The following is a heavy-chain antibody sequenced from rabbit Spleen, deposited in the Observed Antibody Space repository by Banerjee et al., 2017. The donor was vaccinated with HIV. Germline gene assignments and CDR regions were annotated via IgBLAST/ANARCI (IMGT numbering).Heavy chain of an antibody. CDR1: GVSFSTSSY. Sequence: QSLEESGGDLVKPGASLTLTCTASGVSFSTSSYMCWVRQAPGKGLEWIACIDAGSSGFTYFATWAKGRFTCSKTSSTTVTLQMTSLTAADTATYFCARDLAGYVGFGYISYLDLWGPGTLVTVS. D-gene: IGHD4-2*01. J-gene: IGHJ6*01. CDR2: IDAGSSGFT. CDR3: ARDLAGYVGFGYISYLDL. V-gene: IGHV1S40*01.